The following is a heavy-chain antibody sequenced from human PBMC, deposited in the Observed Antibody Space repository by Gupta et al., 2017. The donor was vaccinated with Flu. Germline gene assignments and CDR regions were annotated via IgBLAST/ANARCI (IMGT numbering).Heavy chain of an antibody. CDR1: GGSISSYY. CDR3: ARSPHNLWFGELLNEYYFDY. Sequence: GPGLVKPSETLSLTCTVSGGSISSYYWSWIRQPPGKGLEWIGYIYYSGSTNYNPSLKSRVTISVDTSKNQFSLKLSSVTAADTAVYYCARSPHNLWFGELLNEYYFDYWGQGTLVTVSS. V-gene: IGHV4-59*01. CDR2: IYYSGST. J-gene: IGHJ4*02. D-gene: IGHD3-10*01.